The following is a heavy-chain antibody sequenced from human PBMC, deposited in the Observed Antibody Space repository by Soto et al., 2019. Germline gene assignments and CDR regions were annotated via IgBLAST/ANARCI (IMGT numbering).Heavy chain of an antibody. CDR2: ISGSGGST. CDR1: GFRFSINA. V-gene: IGHV3-23*01. D-gene: IGHD3-10*01. J-gene: IGHJ4*02. Sequence: GGFLRLSCVASGFRFSINAMSWVRQAPGKGLEWVSLISGSGGSTYYADSVKGRFTISRDNSRDTLYLQVNSLRAEDTAVYYCAKVHGSWSDNNFLDYWGQGTPVTVTS. CDR3: AKVHGSWSDNNFLDY.